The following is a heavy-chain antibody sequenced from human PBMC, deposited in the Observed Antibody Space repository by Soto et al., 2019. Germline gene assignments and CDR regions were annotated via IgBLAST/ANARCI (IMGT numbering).Heavy chain of an antibody. Sequence: QLQLQESGPGLVKPSETLSLTCTVSGGSISSSSYYWGWIRQPPGKGREWIGSIYYSGSTYYNPSLKSRVTISVDTSKNQFSLKLSSVTAADTAVYYCARHVGYSSGWYYYYYGMDVWGQGTTVTVSS. J-gene: IGHJ6*02. CDR3: ARHVGYSSGWYYYYYGMDV. D-gene: IGHD6-19*01. V-gene: IGHV4-39*01. CDR1: GGSISSSSYY. CDR2: IYYSGST.